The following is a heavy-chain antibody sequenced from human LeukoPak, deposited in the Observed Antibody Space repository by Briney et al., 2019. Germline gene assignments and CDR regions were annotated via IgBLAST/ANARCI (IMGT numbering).Heavy chain of an antibody. Sequence: PGGSLRLSCAASGFTLSSYSMNWVRQAPGKGLEWVSSISSSSSYIYSADSVKGRSTISRDNAKNSLYLQMNSLRAEDTAVYYCARGGTYYYDSSGNTFDPWGQGTLVTVSS. V-gene: IGHV3-21*01. J-gene: IGHJ5*02. CDR2: ISSSSSYI. CDR3: ARGGTYYYDSSGNTFDP. D-gene: IGHD3-22*01. CDR1: GFTLSSYS.